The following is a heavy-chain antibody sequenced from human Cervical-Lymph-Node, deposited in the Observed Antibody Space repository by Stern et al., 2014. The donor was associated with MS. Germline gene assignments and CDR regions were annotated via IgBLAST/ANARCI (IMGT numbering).Heavy chain of an antibody. CDR3: ARGYGYFDY. V-gene: IGHV3-48*01. CDR1: GFTLSIFG. Sequence: EVQLVESGGGLVQPGGSLRLSCAAPGFTLSIFGMNWVRQAPGKGLEWVSYISSSSSPIYYADSVKGRFTISRDNAKDSLYLQMNSLRVEDTAVYYCARGYGYFDYWGQGTLVTVSS. CDR2: ISSSSSPI. J-gene: IGHJ4*02. D-gene: IGHD5-12*01.